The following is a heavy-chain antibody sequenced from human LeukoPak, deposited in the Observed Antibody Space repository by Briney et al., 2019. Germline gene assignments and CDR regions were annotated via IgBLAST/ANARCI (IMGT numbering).Heavy chain of an antibody. Sequence: ASVKVSCKASGYTFTCYYMHWVRQAPGQGLEWMGWINPNSGGTNYAQKFQGRVTMTRDTSISTAYMELSRLRSDDTAVYYCARDDPSIVRGVIIELFDYWGQGTLVTVSS. D-gene: IGHD3-10*01. J-gene: IGHJ4*02. V-gene: IGHV1-2*02. CDR3: ARDDPSIVRGVIIELFDY. CDR2: INPNSGGT. CDR1: GYTFTCYY.